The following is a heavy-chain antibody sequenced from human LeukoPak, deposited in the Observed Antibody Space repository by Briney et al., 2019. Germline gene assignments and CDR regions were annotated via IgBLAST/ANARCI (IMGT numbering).Heavy chain of an antibody. Sequence: GGSLRLSCAASGSTFSSYAMSWVRQAPGKGLEWVSRISGSDGNTNYADSVKGRFTISRDNSKNTLFLQMNSLRAEDTAIYFCAKDLCSGSCHYFEYWGQGALVTVSS. J-gene: IGHJ4*02. CDR1: GSTFSSYA. CDR2: ISGSDGNT. D-gene: IGHD1-26*01. CDR3: AKDLCSGSCHYFEY. V-gene: IGHV3-23*01.